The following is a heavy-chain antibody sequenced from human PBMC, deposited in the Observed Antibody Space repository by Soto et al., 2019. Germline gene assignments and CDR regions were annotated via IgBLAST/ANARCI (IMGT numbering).Heavy chain of an antibody. CDR1: GVSISDTSYY. CDR3: ARQASY. Sequence: QLQLQESGPGLVKPSETLSLTCNVSGVSISDTSYYCGWIRQPPGKGLEWIGTVYFNGKTFYNPSLKSRLTISVDRSKNQISLRLTSVTAADTAVYYCARQASYWGQGTLVAVSS. CDR2: VYFNGKT. V-gene: IGHV4-39*01. J-gene: IGHJ4*02.